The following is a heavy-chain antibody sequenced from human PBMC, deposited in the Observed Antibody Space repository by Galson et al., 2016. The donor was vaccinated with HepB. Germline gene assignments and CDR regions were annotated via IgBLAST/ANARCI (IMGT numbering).Heavy chain of an antibody. Sequence: LTCTVSGGSIGSGGYYWSWIRQHPEKGLEWIGFISYSGTTHHNPSLKTPITLSVDTSKNHLSLELSSVTAADTAVYYCARASYHYDTDGNPTGSFDSWGQGILATVSA. CDR1: GGSIGSGGYY. CDR3: ARASYHYDTDGNPTGSFDS. CDR2: ISYSGTT. D-gene: IGHD3-22*01. V-gene: IGHV4-31*01. J-gene: IGHJ4*02.